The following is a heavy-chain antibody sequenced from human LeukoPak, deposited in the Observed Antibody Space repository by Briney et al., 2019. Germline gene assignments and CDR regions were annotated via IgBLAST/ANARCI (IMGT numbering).Heavy chain of an antibody. D-gene: IGHD3-3*01. CDR3: ARNYDFWSGYYSPGVYGWFDP. Sequence: SSETLSLTCTVSGGSISSYYWSWIRQPPGKGLEWIGYIYYSGSTNYNPYLKSRVTISVDTSKNQFSLKLSSVTAADTAVYYCARNYDFWSGYYSPGVYGWFDPWGQGTLVTVSS. CDR1: GGSISSYY. J-gene: IGHJ5*02. CDR2: IYYSGST. V-gene: IGHV4-59*01.